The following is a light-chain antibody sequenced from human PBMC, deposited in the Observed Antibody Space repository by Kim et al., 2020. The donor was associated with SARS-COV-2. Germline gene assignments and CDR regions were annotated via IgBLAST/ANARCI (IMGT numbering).Light chain of an antibody. J-gene: IGLJ3*02. Sequence: GQSVTIYSTGTSSDVGSYNRVSWYQQPPGTAPKLLIYEVSNRPSGVPDRFSGSKSGNTASLTISGLQAEGEADYYCSSYASSSTWVFGGGTQLTVL. V-gene: IGLV2-18*02. CDR1: SSDVGSYNR. CDR3: SSYASSSTWV. CDR2: EVS.